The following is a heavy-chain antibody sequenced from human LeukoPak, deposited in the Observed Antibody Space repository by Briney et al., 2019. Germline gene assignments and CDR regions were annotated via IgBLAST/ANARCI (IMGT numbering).Heavy chain of an antibody. V-gene: IGHV3-7*03. J-gene: IGHJ4*02. Sequence: GGSLRLSCAASGFTFSSYWMSWVRQAPGKGLEWVANIKQDGSEKYYVDSVKGRFTISRDNAKNSLYLQLNSLRAEDTAVYYCASALPRIQLWQGNYWGQGTLVTVSS. CDR3: ASALPRIQLWQGNY. D-gene: IGHD5-18*01. CDR2: IKQDGSEK. CDR1: GFTFSSYW.